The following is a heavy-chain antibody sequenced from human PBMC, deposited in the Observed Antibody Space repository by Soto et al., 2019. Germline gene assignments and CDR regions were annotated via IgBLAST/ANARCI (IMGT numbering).Heavy chain of an antibody. V-gene: IGHV3-33*01. Sequence: QVQLVESGGGVVQPGRSLRLSCAESGFTFSSYGMHWVRQAPGKGLEWVAVIWYDGSNKYYADSVKGRFTISRDNSKNTLYLQMNSLRAEDTAVYYCAAAGYSSGWYYFDYWGQGTLVTVSS. D-gene: IGHD6-19*01. CDR3: AAAGYSSGWYYFDY. J-gene: IGHJ4*02. CDR2: IWYDGSNK. CDR1: GFTFSSYG.